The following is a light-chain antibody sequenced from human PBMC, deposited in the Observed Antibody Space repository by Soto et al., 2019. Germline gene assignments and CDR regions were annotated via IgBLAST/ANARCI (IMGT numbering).Light chain of an antibody. J-gene: IGKJ2*01. CDR1: QDISNY. CDR2: DAS. Sequence: DIQMTQSPSSLSASVGDRVTITCQASQDISNYLNWYQQKPGKAPKLLIYDASNLETGVPSRFSGSGFGTDFTFTISSLQPEDISTYYCQQYDNLPPYTFGQWIKLEIK. CDR3: QQYDNLPPYT. V-gene: IGKV1-33*01.